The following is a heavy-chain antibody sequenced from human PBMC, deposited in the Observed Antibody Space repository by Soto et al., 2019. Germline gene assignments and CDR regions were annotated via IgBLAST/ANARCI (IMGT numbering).Heavy chain of an antibody. CDR2: IWYDGSNK. CDR3: ARVVGQRYFDWLLYYYGMDV. J-gene: IGHJ6*02. CDR1: GFTFSSYG. Sequence: GGSLRLSCAASGFTFSSYGMHWIRQAPGKGLEWVAVIWYDGSNKYYADSVKGRFTISRDNSKNTLYLQMNSLRAEDTAVYYCARVVGQRYFDWLLYYYGMDVWGRGTTVTVSS. D-gene: IGHD3-9*01. V-gene: IGHV3-33*01.